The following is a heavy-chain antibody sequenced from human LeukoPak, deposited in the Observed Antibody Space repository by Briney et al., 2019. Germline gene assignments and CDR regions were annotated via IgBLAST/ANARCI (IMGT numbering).Heavy chain of an antibody. V-gene: IGHV1-3*01. CDR2: INAGNGNT. D-gene: IGHD5-24*01. J-gene: IGHJ4*02. Sequence: ASVKVSCKASGYTFTSYAMHWVRQAPGQRLEWMGWINAGNGNTSYAQKFQGRVTITRDMSTNTDYMELSSLRSEDTAVYYCVADHPNYDYWGQGTLITVSP. CDR1: GYTFTSYA. CDR3: VADHPNYDY.